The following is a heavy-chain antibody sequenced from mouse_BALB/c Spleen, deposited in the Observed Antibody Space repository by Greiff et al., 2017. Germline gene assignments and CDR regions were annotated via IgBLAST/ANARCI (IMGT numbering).Heavy chain of an antibody. V-gene: IGHV1S81*02. J-gene: IGHJ4*01. CDR1: GYTFTSYY. CDR3: TRWGAMDY. CDR2: INPSNGGT. Sequence: QVQLQQSGAELVKPGASVKLSCKASGYTFTSYYMYWVKQRPGQGLEWIGEINPSNGGTNFNEKFKSKATLTVDKSSSTAYMQPSSLTSEDSAVYYCTRWGAMDYWGQGTSVTVSS.